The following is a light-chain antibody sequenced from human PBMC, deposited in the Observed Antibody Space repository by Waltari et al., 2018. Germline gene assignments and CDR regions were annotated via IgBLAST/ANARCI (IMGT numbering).Light chain of an antibody. Sequence: QSALAQPASVSGSPGQSIAISCTGTSSDIGNYNYVSWYQQHPGKAPKLILYEVSDGPSGFSHRCSGSKAGKKASLTISGLQADDETDYHCSSYTNRATLRVSGTGTKVTVL. J-gene: IGLJ1*01. CDR1: SSDIGNYNY. V-gene: IGLV2-14*01. CDR2: EVS. CDR3: SSYTNRATLRV.